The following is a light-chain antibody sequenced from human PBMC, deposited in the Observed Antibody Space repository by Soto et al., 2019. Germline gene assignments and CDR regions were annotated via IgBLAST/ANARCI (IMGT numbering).Light chain of an antibody. Sequence: VFTKSAWSLSLYPGERATLSCRASQSFRSSYLAWYQQKPGQAPRLLIYGASSRATGIPDRFSGSGSGTDFTLTISRLEPEDFAVYYCQQDGSSPLTVGGGTKVDIK. J-gene: IGKJ4*01. CDR1: QSFRSSY. V-gene: IGKV3-20*01. CDR2: GAS. CDR3: QQDGSSPLT.